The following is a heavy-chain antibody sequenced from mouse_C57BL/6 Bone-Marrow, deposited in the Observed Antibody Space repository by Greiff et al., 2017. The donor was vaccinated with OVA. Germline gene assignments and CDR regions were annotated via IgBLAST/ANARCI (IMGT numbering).Heavy chain of an antibody. Sequence: QVQLQQSGAELARPGASVKLSCKASGYTFTSYGISWVKQRTGQGLEWIGEIYPRSGNTYYNEKFKGKATLTADKSSSTAYMELRSLTSEDSAVYFCARGGLAYWGKGTTLTVSS. CDR2: IYPRSGNT. CDR1: GYTFTSYG. CDR3: ARGGLAY. V-gene: IGHV1-81*01. D-gene: IGHD3-3*01. J-gene: IGHJ2*01.